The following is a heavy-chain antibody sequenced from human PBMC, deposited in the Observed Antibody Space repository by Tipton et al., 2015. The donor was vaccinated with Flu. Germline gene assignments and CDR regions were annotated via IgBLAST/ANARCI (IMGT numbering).Heavy chain of an antibody. CDR2: ISGDGGST. CDR3: AKDLVRGFIKGAFDL. V-gene: IGHV3-43*01. CDR1: GFTFDDYT. J-gene: IGHJ3*01. Sequence: SLRLSCAASGFTFDDYTMHWVRQAPGKGMEWVSFISGDGGSTYYADSVKGRFTISRDNCKNSLYLQMNSLRTEDTALYYCAKDLVRGFIKGAFDLLGQGTIGTGSS. D-gene: IGHD3-10*02.